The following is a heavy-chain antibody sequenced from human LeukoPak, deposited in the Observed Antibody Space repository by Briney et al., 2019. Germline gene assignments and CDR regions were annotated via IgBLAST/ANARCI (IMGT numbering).Heavy chain of an antibody. Sequence: ASVKVSCKASGYTFTSYGISWVRQAPGQGLEWMGWISAYNGNTNYAQKLQGRVTMTTDTSTSTAYMELRSLRSDDTAVYYCARDQEYCSSTSCRLRPNEWGDYFDYWGQGTLVTVSS. V-gene: IGHV1-18*01. D-gene: IGHD2-2*01. CDR2: ISAYNGNT. CDR1: GYTFTSYG. J-gene: IGHJ4*02. CDR3: ARDQEYCSSTSCRLRPNEWGDYFDY.